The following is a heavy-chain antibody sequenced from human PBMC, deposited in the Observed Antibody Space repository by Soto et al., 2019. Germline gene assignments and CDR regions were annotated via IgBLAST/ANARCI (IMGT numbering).Heavy chain of an antibody. CDR1: GFSFTDAW. V-gene: IGHV3-15*01. D-gene: IGHD1-26*01. Sequence: EVQLVESGGRLVEPGGSLRLSCAASGFSFTDAWMGWVRQAPGRGLEWVGRIKSRAHGGTTDFPAPVKGRFSISRDDSKSILYLQMSSLQTDDTAVYHCTSDVGHMSLPLFSSWGQGTLGTVSS. J-gene: IGHJ5*02. CDR3: TSDVGHMSLPLFSS. CDR2: IKSRAHGGTT.